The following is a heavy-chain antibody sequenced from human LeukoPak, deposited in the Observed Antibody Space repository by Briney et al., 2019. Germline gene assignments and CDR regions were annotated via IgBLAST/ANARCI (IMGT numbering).Heavy chain of an antibody. CDR2: IIPIFGTA. J-gene: IGHJ3*02. CDR1: GGTFSSYA. CDR3: ARDVQDSCGYTDAFDI. Sequence: SVKVSCKASGGTFSSYAISWVRQAPGQGLEWMGGIIPIFGTANYAQKFQGRVTITTDGSTSTAYMELSSLRSEDTAVYYCARDVQDSCGYTDAFDIWGQGTMVTVSS. D-gene: IGHD3-22*01. V-gene: IGHV1-69*05.